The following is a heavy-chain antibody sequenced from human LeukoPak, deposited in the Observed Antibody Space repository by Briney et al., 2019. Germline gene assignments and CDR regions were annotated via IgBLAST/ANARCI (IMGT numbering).Heavy chain of an antibody. CDR1: GFSFSNAW. D-gene: IGHD2-15*01. CDR2: IKSKTDGGTI. CDR3: CRGWLDY. J-gene: IGHJ4*02. V-gene: IGHV3-15*01. Sequence: GGSLRFSCAASGFSFSNAWMSWVRQASGKGLEWVGRIKSKTDGGTIHYAAPVKGRFTISRDDSKNMVFLQMNSVNTEGTAVYYCCRGWLDYWGQGTLVAVSS.